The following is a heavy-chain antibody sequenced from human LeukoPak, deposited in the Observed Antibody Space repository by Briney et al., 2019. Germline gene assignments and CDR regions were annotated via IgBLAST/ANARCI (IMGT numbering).Heavy chain of an antibody. Sequence: NPSETLSLTCAVYGGSFSGYYWSWIRQPPGKGLEWIGEINHSGSTNYNPPLKSRVTISVDTSKNQFSLKLSSVTAADTAVYYCARGSRSMVRGVIDYWGQGTLVTVSS. CDR2: INHSGST. CDR1: GGSFSGYY. J-gene: IGHJ4*02. D-gene: IGHD3-10*01. CDR3: ARGSRSMVRGVIDY. V-gene: IGHV4-34*01.